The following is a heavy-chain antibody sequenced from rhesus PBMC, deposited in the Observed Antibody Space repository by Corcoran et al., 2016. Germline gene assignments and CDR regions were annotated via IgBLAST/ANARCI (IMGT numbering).Heavy chain of an antibody. CDR3: AIGDTAGTPFDY. V-gene: IGHV4-65*01. CDR2: ISVSSGST. Sequence: QVQLQESGPGLVKPSETLSLTCAVSGGSISSSNWWSGIRQPPGKGLEWIGYISVSSGSTYYNPSLKSRVTISTDTSKNQFSLKLSSVTAADTAVYYCAIGDTAGTPFDYWGQGVLVTVSS. J-gene: IGHJ4*01. CDR1: GGSISSSNW. D-gene: IGHD5-42*01.